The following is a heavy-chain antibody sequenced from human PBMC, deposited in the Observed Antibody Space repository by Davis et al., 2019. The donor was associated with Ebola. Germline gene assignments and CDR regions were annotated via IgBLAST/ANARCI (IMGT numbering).Heavy chain of an antibody. V-gene: IGHV3-23*01. CDR1: GFTFSSYA. CDR2: ISGSGGST. Sequence: GESLKISCAASGFTFSSYAMSWVRQAPGKGLEWVSAISGSGGSTYYADSVKGRFTISRDNSKNTLYLQMNSLRAEDTAVYYCARQQRPYYFDYWGQGTLVTVSS. J-gene: IGHJ4*02. CDR3: ARQQRPYYFDY. D-gene: IGHD6-13*01.